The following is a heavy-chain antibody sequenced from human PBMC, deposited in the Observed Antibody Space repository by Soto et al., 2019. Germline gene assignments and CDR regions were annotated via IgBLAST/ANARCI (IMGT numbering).Heavy chain of an antibody. CDR2: INPSGGST. CDR1: GYTFTSYY. CDR3: ARAPELGSGSYYHYYGMDV. J-gene: IGHJ6*02. D-gene: IGHD3-10*01. V-gene: IGHV1-46*01. Sequence: QVQLVQSGAEVKKPGASVKVSCKASGYTFTSYYMHWVRQAPGQGLEWMGIINPSGGSTSYAQKFQGRVTMTRDTSTSTVYMELSSLRSEDTAVYYCARAPELGSGSYYHYYGMDVWGQWTTVTVSS.